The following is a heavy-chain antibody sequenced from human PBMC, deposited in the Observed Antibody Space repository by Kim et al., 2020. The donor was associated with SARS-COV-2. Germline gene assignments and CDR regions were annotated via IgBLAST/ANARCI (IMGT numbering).Heavy chain of an antibody. Sequence: GYKYYANSVKGRFTISRDNAQSSVYLQMDSLRVEDTAVYYCYSGGLGSWGQGTLVTVSS. V-gene: IGHV3-11*06. J-gene: IGHJ5*02. CDR2: GYK. CDR3: YSGGLGS. D-gene: IGHD5-12*01.